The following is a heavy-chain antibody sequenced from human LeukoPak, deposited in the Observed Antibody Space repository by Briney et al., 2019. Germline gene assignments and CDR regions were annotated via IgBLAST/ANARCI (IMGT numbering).Heavy chain of an antibody. D-gene: IGHD4-17*01. Sequence: GGSLRLSCAASGFTFSSYSMNWVRQAPGKGLEWVSSISSSSSYKYYPDSEKGRFTISRDNAKNSLYLQMNSLTAEHTAVYYCARAKGKAPYGDYLGDYWGQGTLVTVSS. V-gene: IGHV3-21*01. J-gene: IGHJ4*02. CDR3: ARAKGKAPYGDYLGDY. CDR1: GFTFSSYS. CDR2: ISSSSSYK.